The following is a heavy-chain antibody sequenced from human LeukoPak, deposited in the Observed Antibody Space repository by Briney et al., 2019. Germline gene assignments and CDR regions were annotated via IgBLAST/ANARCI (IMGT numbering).Heavy chain of an antibody. CDR2: MKEDGSQK. CDR3: ARDYYDSSGYHREVDY. V-gene: IGHV3-7*01. D-gene: IGHD3-22*01. CDR1: GFIFSSYW. Sequence: GGSLRLSCAASGFIFSSYWMTWVRQAPGRGLEWVAHMKEDGSQKYYVDSVKGRFTISRDNSKNTLYLQMNSLRAEDTAVYYCARDYYDSSGYHREVDYWGQGTLVTVSS. J-gene: IGHJ4*02.